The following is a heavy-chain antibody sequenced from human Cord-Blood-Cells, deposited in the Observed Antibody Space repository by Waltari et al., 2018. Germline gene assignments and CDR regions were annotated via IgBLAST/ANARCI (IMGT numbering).Heavy chain of an antibody. J-gene: IGHJ3*02. CDR3: ARAGNWNTDAFDI. CDR1: GYTFTGYY. V-gene: IGHV1-2*02. CDR2: INPNSGGT. Sequence: QVQLVQSGAEVKKPGASVKVSCKASGYTFTGYYMHWVRQAPGQGLEWMGWINPNSGGTNYAKKFQGRVTMTRDTSISTAYMELSRLRSDDTAVYYGARAGNWNTDAFDIWGQGTMVTVSS. D-gene: IGHD1-1*01.